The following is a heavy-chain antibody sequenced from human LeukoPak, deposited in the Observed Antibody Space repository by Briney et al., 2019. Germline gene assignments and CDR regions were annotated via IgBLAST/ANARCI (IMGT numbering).Heavy chain of an antibody. CDR2: ISNSGTTT. J-gene: IGHJ5*02. Sequence: GGSLRLSCAASGFTFSDYYMTWIRQAPGKGLEWVSCISNSGTTTYYADSVKSRFTISRDNAKNSLYLQMNSLTAGDTAIYLCTRGAAAGIMGWFDPWGQGTLVTVSS. CDR1: GFTFSDYY. D-gene: IGHD6-13*01. V-gene: IGHV3-11*04. CDR3: TRGAAAGIMGWFDP.